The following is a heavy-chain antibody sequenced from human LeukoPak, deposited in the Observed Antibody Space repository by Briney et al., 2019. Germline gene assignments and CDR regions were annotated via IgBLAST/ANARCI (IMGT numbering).Heavy chain of an antibody. CDR3: ASGVDGYNYDY. CDR1: GFTFSSYS. J-gene: IGHJ4*02. D-gene: IGHD5-24*01. Sequence: GRSLRLSCAASGFTFSSYSMNWVRQAPGKGLEWVSYISSSSGLIYYADSVKGRFTISRDNAKNSLYLQMNSLRAEDTAVYYCASGVDGYNYDYWGQGTLVTVSS. V-gene: IGHV3-48*04. CDR2: ISSSSGLI.